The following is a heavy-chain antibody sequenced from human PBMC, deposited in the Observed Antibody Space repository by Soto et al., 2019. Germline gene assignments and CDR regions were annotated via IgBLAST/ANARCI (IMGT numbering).Heavy chain of an antibody. J-gene: IGHJ6*02. D-gene: IGHD6-19*01. CDR3: ARAVAVAGTGPCYYYGMDV. V-gene: IGHV1-69*13. Sequence: SVKVSCKASGGTFSSYAISWVRQAPGQGLEWMGGIIPIFGTANYAQKFQGRVTITADESTSTAYMELSSLRSEDTAVYYCARAVAVAGTGPCYYYGMDVWGQGTTVTVSS. CDR1: GGTFSSYA. CDR2: IIPIFGTA.